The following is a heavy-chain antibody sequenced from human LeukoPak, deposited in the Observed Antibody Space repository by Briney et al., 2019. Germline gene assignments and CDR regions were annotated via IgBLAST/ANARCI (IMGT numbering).Heavy chain of an antibody. Sequence: SETLCLTCTVSGGSISSYYWSWIRQPPGKGLEWIGYIYYSGSTNYNPSLKSRVTISVDTSKNQFSLKLSSVTAADTAVYYCAREKQRDGYIESDYWGQGTLVTVSS. J-gene: IGHJ4*02. D-gene: IGHD5-24*01. CDR1: GGSISSYY. V-gene: IGHV4-59*01. CDR2: IYYSGST. CDR3: AREKQRDGYIESDY.